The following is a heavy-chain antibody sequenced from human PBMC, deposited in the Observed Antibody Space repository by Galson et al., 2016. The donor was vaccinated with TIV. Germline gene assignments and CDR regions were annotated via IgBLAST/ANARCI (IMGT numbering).Heavy chain of an antibody. Sequence: SLRLSCAASGLSVSINYMTWVRQAPGKGLEWVSLISDGGNTYYPDSVKGRFTISRDKLKNILYLHMNTVRVEDAAVYYCARDRMVDATYYYYYYGMDVWGQGTAVTVSS. J-gene: IGHJ6*02. D-gene: IGHD2-8*01. CDR2: ISDGGNT. CDR1: GLSVSINY. V-gene: IGHV3-66*02. CDR3: ARDRMVDATYYYYYYGMDV.